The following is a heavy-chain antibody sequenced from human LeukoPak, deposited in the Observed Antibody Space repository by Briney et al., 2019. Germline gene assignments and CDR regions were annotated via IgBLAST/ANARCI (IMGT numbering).Heavy chain of an antibody. J-gene: IGHJ5*02. CDR1: GGTLSSYA. CDR3: ARVSCSSTSCLLSKPYDWFDP. D-gene: IGHD2-2*01. V-gene: IGHV1-69*04. Sequence: GASVKVSCKASGGTLSSYAISWVRQAPGQGLEWMGRIIPIFGIANYAQKFQGRVTITADKSTSTAYMELSSLRSEDTAVYYCARVSCSSTSCLLSKPYDWFDPWGQGTLVTVSS. CDR2: IIPIFGIA.